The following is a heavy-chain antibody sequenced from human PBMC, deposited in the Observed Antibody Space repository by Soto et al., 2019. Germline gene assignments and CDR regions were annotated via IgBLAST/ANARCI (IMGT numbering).Heavy chain of an antibody. CDR2: ISVYNGNT. J-gene: IGHJ4*02. CDR3: ARTATYYDILTGYRKAYYFDY. D-gene: IGHD3-9*01. V-gene: IGHV1-18*01. CDR1: GYTFTSYG. Sequence: ASVKVSCKASGYTFTSYGITWVRQAPGQGLEWMGWISVYNGNTNYAQKLQGRVTMTTDTSTSTAYMELRSLRSDDTAVYYCARTATYYDILTGYRKAYYFDYWGQGTLVTV.